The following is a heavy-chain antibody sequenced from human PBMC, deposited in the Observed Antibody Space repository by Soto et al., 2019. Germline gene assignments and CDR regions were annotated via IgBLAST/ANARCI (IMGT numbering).Heavy chain of an antibody. Sequence: GGSLRLSCAASGFTFNDHSIHWVRQAPGKGLEWVSGISWNGGSRGYADSVQGRFTISRDNAKNSLYLQMNSLKPEDTALYYCAKDLRSTAWYSISFFDYWGQGALVTVSS. CDR1: GFTFNDHS. J-gene: IGHJ4*02. V-gene: IGHV3-9*01. D-gene: IGHD6-13*01. CDR2: ISWNGGSR. CDR3: AKDLRSTAWYSISFFDY.